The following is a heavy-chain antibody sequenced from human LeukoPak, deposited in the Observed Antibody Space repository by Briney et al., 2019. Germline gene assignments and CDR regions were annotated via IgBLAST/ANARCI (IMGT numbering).Heavy chain of an antibody. D-gene: IGHD3-10*01. CDR2: ISGSGDST. CDR1: GFTFSNYG. V-gene: IGHV3-23*01. Sequence: GGSLRLSCAASGFTFSNYGMSWVRQAPGKGLEWVSGISGSGDSTFYADSVKGRFTISRDNSRNTRYLQMNSLRAEDTAVYYCAKTYYSSRAHYYYYYYMDVWGKGTTVTISS. J-gene: IGHJ6*03. CDR3: AKTYYSSRAHYYYYYYMDV.